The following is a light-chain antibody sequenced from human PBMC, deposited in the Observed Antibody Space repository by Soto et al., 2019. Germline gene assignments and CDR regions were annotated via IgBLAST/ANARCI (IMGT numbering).Light chain of an antibody. CDR2: DAS. V-gene: IGKV3-11*01. J-gene: IGKJ5*01. Sequence: IVLTQSPATLSLSPGERATLSCRASQSVSSYLAWYQQKPGQAPRLLIYDASNRATGIPARLSGSGSGTDFTLTISSLEPEDFAVYYCQQRSNWPITFGQGTRLAIK. CDR1: QSVSSY. CDR3: QQRSNWPIT.